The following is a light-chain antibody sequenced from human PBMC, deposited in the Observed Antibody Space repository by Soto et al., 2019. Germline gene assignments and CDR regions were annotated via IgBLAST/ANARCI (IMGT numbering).Light chain of an antibody. J-gene: IGKJ1*01. CDR2: GAS. V-gene: IGKV3-20*01. Sequence: EIVLTQSSGTLSLSPGERATLSCRASQSVSSSYLAWYQQKPGQAPRLLIYGASSRATGIPDRFGGSGSGTDFTLTISRLEPEDFAVYYCQQYGSSPGTFGQGTKVEIK. CDR1: QSVSSSY. CDR3: QQYGSSPGT.